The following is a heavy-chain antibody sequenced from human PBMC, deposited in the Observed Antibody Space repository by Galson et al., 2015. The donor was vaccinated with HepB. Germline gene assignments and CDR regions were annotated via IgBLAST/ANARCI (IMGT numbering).Heavy chain of an antibody. D-gene: IGHD1-20*01. Sequence: QSGAEVKKPGESLRISCQGSGYTFNSYWITWVRQMPGKGLEWMGRIDPSDSYTNYSPTFQGHVTISIDKSIRTAYLQWSSLKPSDTAMYYCAYGPEVYGAVITDALGFEIWGQGTMVTVSS. CDR3: AYGPEVYGAVITDALGFEI. CDR2: IDPSDSYT. V-gene: IGHV5-10-1*01. J-gene: IGHJ3*02. CDR1: GYTFNSYW.